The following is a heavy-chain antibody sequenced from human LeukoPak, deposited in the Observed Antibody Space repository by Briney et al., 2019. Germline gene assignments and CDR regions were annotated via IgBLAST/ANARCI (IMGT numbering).Heavy chain of an antibody. CDR3: AKQGSKAGKRLLFDY. D-gene: IGHD6-19*01. Sequence: QAGGSLRLSCAASGFTFSSYSMNWVRQAPGKGLEWVSAISSSGGSTYYADSVKGRFTISRDNSKNTLYLQMNSLRAEDTAVYYCAKQGSKAGKRLLFDYWGQGTLVTVSS. V-gene: IGHV3-23*01. J-gene: IGHJ4*02. CDR2: ISSSGGST. CDR1: GFTFSSYS.